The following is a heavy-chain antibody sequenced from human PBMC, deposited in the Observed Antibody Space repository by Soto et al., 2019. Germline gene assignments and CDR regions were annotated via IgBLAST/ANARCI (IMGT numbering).Heavy chain of an antibody. V-gene: IGHV1-46*03. CDR3: ARDYIDNWFDP. D-gene: IGHD4-4*01. Sequence: QVQLVQSGAEVKKPGASVKVSCKASGYTFTSYYMHWVRQAPGQGLEWMGIINPSGGSTSYAQKFQGRVTITRDTSTSTVYMELSSLRSEDTAVYYCARDYIDNWFDPWGQGTLVTVSS. J-gene: IGHJ5*02. CDR2: INPSGGST. CDR1: GYTFTSYY.